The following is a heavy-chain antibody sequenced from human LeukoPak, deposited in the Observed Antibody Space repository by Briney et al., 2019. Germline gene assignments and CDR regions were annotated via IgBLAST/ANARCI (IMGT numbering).Heavy chain of an antibody. CDR1: GFTFSSYD. CDR2: ISSSSSYI. J-gene: IGHJ4*02. CDR3: ARVKDYYDSSGGY. D-gene: IGHD3-22*01. Sequence: GGSLRLSCAASGFTFSSYDMNWVRQAPGKGLEWVSSISSSSSYIYYADSVKGRFTISRDNAKNSLYLQMNSLRAEDTAVHYCARVKDYYDSSGGYWGQGTLVTVSS. V-gene: IGHV3-21*01.